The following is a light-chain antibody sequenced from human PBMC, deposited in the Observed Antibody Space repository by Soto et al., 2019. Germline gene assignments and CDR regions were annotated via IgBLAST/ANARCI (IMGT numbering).Light chain of an antibody. CDR1: NIASES. CDR3: QVWDTSTEQYV. CDR2: DDR. V-gene: IGLV3-21*02. J-gene: IGLJ1*01. Sequence: SYELTQPPSVSLAPEQTATIACGVHNIASESVHWYQQKPGQAPVLVIHDDRDRPSGIPGRFSGSNSGNTAILTISRVDGGDEADYYCQVWDTSTEQYVFGTGTKVTVL.